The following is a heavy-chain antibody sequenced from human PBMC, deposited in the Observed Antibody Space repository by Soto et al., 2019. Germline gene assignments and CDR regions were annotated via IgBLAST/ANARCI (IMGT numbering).Heavy chain of an antibody. CDR1: RFTFSILA. V-gene: IGHV3-23*01. CDR2: ISGAGCSM. J-gene: IGHJ5*01. Sequence: PGGSLRLSCAAARFTFSILAMSWVRQAPGKWLEWFSTISGAGCSMXXADSAKGRXTSSRYNSKNCXHLQMNSRRAEDTALYPCGKGGWLDFWG. CDR3: GKGGWLDF.